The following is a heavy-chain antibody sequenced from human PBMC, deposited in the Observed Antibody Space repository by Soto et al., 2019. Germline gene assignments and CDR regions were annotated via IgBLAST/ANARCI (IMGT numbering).Heavy chain of an antibody. D-gene: IGHD3-22*01. CDR1: GFTVSSNY. CDR2: NYSGGST. Sequence: GGSLRLSCAASGFTVSSNYMSWVRQAPGKGLEWVSVNYSGGSTYYADSVKGRFTISRDNSKNTLYLQMNSLRAEDTAVYYCARHSYYYDSSGYYPQYDYWGQGTLVTVSS. CDR3: ARHSYYYDSSGYYPQYDY. J-gene: IGHJ4*02. V-gene: IGHV3-53*01.